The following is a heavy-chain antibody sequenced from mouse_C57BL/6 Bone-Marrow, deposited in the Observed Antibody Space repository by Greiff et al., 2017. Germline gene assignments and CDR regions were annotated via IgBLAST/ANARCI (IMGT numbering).Heavy chain of an antibody. J-gene: IGHJ1*03. CDR2: IDPNSGGT. CDR1: GYTFTSYW. CDR3: AHGNYLYWYFAV. D-gene: IGHD2-1*01. V-gene: IGHV1-72*01. Sequence: QVQLQQPGAELVKPGASVKLSCKASGYTFTSYWMHWVKQRPGRGLEWIGRIDPNSGGTKYNEKFKSKATLTVDKPSSTAYMQLSRLTSEDSAVYYCAHGNYLYWYFAVGGTGTTVTVSS.